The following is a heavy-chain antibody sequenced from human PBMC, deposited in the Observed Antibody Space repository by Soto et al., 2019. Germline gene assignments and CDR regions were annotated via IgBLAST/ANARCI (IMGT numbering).Heavy chain of an antibody. J-gene: IGHJ4*02. Sequence: PSETLSLTCTVSGGPITNSNWWSWVRLPPAKGLEWIGDIYHAGSTKYNPSLGRRVTISVDTSNNQFALTLTSVTAADTAVYFCARGPPIVGNTTPLDSWGQGTLVTVSS. CDR3: ARGPPIVGNTTPLDS. CDR2: IYHAGST. CDR1: GGPITNSNW. D-gene: IGHD1-26*01. V-gene: IGHV4-4*02.